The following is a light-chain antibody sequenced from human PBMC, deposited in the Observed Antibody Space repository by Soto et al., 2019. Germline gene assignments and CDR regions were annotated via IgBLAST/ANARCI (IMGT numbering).Light chain of an antibody. Sequence: QSVLTQSSSASASLGSSVKLTCTLSSGHSSFIIAWHQQQPGKAPRFLMKLEGSGSHNKGSGVPDRFSGSSSGADRYLTISNLQSEDEADYYCETWDSNTRVFGGGTKVTVL. J-gene: IGLJ3*02. V-gene: IGLV4-60*03. CDR2: LEGSGSH. CDR3: ETWDSNTRV. CDR1: SGHSSFI.